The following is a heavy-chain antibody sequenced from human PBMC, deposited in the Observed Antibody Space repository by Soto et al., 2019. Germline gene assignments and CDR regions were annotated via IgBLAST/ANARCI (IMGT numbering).Heavy chain of an antibody. D-gene: IGHD2-2*01. Sequence: GGSLRLPCAASGFPFSSYGMHWVRQAPGKGLKWVAVISYDGSNKYYAASVKGRFTISRDNSKNTLYLQMNSLRAEDTAVYYCAKEWGFVVVPAAHFDYWGQGTLVTVSS. CDR1: GFPFSSYG. CDR2: ISYDGSNK. V-gene: IGHV3-30*18. CDR3: AKEWGFVVVPAAHFDY. J-gene: IGHJ4*02.